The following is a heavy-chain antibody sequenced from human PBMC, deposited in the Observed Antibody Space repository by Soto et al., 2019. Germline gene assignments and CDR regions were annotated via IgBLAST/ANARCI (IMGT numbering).Heavy chain of an antibody. D-gene: IGHD5-18*01. CDR2: IIPMLGTA. CDR3: ARRYRYGYFDY. J-gene: IGHJ4*02. V-gene: IGHV1-69*13. CDR1: GGTFSSYA. Sequence: SVKVSCKASGGTFSSYAISWVRQAPGQGLEWMGGIIPMLGTANYAQKFQGRVTITADESTSTAYMELSSLRSEDTAVYYCARRYRYGYFDYWGQGTLVTVSS.